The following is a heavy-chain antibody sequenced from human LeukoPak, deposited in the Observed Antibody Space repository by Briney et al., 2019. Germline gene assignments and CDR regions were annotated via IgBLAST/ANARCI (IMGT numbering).Heavy chain of an antibody. J-gene: IGHJ6*04. CDR1: GGSFSGYY. Sequence: SETLSLTCAIYGGSFSGYYWSWIRQSPGKGLEWIGEINHSGSTNYNPSLKSRVTISVDTSKNQFSLKLSSVTAADTAVYYCARIVVVPAAMRGYYYDYGMDVWSKGTTITVSS. V-gene: IGHV4-34*01. CDR3: ARIVVVPAAMRGYYYDYGMDV. CDR2: INHSGST. D-gene: IGHD2-2*01.